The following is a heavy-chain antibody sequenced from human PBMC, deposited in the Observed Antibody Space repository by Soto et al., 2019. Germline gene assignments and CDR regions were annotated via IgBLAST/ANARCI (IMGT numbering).Heavy chain of an antibody. V-gene: IGHV3-9*01. CDR3: ATHSGYDYYYFDY. Sequence: PGGSLRLSCAASGVTFVDYAMHWVRQAPGKGLEWVSGISWNSGSIGYADSVKGRFTISRDNAKNSLYLQMNSLGAEDTALYYCATHSGYDYYYFDYWGQGTLVTVSS. CDR2: ISWNSGSI. CDR1: GVTFVDYA. D-gene: IGHD5-12*01. J-gene: IGHJ4*02.